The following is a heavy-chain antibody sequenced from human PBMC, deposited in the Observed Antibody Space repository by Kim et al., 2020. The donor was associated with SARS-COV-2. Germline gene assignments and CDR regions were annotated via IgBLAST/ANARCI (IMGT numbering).Heavy chain of an antibody. D-gene: IGHD3-10*01. J-gene: IGHJ6*02. CDR3: ARDLRTKGGQNYYGSGSYYRPVYYYYYGMDV. V-gene: IGHV3-53*01. Sequence: GGSLRLSCAASGFTVSSNYMSWVRQAPGKGLEWVSVIYSGGSKYYADSVKGRFTISRDNSKNTLYLQMNSLRAEDTAVYYCARDLRTKGGQNYYGSGSYYRPVYYYYYGMDVWGQGTTVTVSS. CDR2: IYSGGSK. CDR1: GFTVSSNY.